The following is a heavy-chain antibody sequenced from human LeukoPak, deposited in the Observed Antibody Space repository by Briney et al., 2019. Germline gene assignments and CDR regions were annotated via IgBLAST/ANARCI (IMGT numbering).Heavy chain of an antibody. J-gene: IGHJ4*02. CDR3: ARRGADDYGDYGFDF. CDR1: GGSISSYY. Sequence: SSETLSLTCTVSGGSISSYYRTWIRQPPGKGLEWIGYIFYRGSTNYNPSLKSRVTISVDTSKNQFSLKMNSVTAADTAVYYCARRGADDYGDYGFDFWGQGTLVTVSS. CDR2: IFYRGST. D-gene: IGHD4-17*01. V-gene: IGHV4-59*08.